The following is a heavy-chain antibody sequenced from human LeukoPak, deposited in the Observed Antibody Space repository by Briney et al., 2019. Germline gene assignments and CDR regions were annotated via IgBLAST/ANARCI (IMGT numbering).Heavy chain of an antibody. D-gene: IGHD3-22*01. CDR2: ISYGGSNK. J-gene: IGHJ4*02. V-gene: IGHV3-30*03. CDR3: ARSYDSSGYLE. CDR1: GFTFSSYG. Sequence: PGGSLRLSCAASGFTFSSYGMHWVRQAPGKGLEWVAVISYGGSNKYYADSVKGRFTISRDNSKNTLYLQMNSLRAEDTAVYYCARSYDSSGYLEWGQGTLVTVSS.